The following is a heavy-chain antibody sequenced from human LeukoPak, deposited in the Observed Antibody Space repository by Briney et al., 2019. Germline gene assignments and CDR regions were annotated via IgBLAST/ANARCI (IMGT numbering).Heavy chain of an antibody. CDR3: ARAGYSNYLGFDY. J-gene: IGHJ4*02. V-gene: IGHV4-38-2*02. CDR2: IYHSGST. D-gene: IGHD4-11*01. CDR1: GYSISSGYY. Sequence: PSETLSLTCTVSGYSISSGYYWGWIRPPPGKGLEWIGSIYHSGSTYYNPSLKSRVTISVDTSKNQFSLKLSSVTAADTAVYYCARAGYSNYLGFDYWGQGTLVTVSS.